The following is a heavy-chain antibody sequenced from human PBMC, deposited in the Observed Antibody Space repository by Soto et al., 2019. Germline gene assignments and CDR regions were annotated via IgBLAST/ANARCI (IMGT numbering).Heavy chain of an antibody. Sequence: EVKLLESGGRLVQPGGSLRLSCAASGFSFNIFAMNWVCQAPGKGLEWVSGISGGGGSTYYADSVKGRFTISRDISNNTLYLQMNSLRAEDTAVYYCAKDPTSYDSSAQFDSWGQGTLVTVSS. V-gene: IGHV3-23*01. D-gene: IGHD3-22*01. CDR1: GFSFNIFA. J-gene: IGHJ4*02. CDR2: ISGGGGST. CDR3: AKDPTSYDSSAQFDS.